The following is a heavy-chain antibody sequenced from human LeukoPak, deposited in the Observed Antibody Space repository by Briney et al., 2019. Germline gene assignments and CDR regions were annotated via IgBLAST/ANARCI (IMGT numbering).Heavy chain of an antibody. J-gene: IGHJ3*02. V-gene: IGHV3-30-3*01. CDR3: ARSLDYDFWSGSRNAFDI. D-gene: IGHD3-3*01. Sequence: GGSLRLSCAASGFTFSSYAMHWVRQAPGKGLEWVAVISYDGSNRYYADSVKGRFTISRDNSKNTLYLQMNSLRAEDTAVYYCARSLDYDFWSGSRNAFDIWGQGTMVTVSS. CDR2: ISYDGSNR. CDR1: GFTFSSYA.